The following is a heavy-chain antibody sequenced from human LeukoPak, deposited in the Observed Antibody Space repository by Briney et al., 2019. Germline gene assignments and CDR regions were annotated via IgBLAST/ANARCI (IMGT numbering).Heavy chain of an antibody. V-gene: IGHV5-51*01. J-gene: IGHJ4*02. CDR1: GYRFPNYW. CDR3: ARLLGYGANRGDY. CDR2: IYPGDSDT. Sequence: GESLKISFKGPGYRFPNYWIGWGRPIPGKGLEWMGIIYPGDSDTKYSPSLQGQVTISVDKSISTAYLQWSSLKASDTAMYYCARLLGYGANRGDYWGQGTLVTVSS. D-gene: IGHD4-23*01.